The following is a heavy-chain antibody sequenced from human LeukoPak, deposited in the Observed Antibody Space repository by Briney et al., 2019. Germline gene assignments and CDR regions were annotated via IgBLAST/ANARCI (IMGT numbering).Heavy chain of an antibody. CDR1: GFTFGSFA. J-gene: IGHJ4*02. CDR2: IFGSGGSP. V-gene: IGHV3-23*01. D-gene: IGHD5-18*01. Sequence: GGSLRLSCEASGFTFGSFAMYWVRQAPGKGLDWIAGIFGSGGSPHYADTVKGRFTISRDNSKNTVYLQINSLRAEDTAVYYCGKTTAGYSSGQKPAWPVDYWGQGTLVTVSS. CDR3: GKTTAGYSSGQKPAWPVDY.